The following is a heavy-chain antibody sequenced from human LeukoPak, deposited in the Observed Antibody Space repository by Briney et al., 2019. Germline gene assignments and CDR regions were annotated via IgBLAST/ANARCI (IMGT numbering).Heavy chain of an antibody. J-gene: IGHJ5*02. CDR3: ARDRGRVFSGWFDP. V-gene: IGHV1-18*01. D-gene: IGHD1-26*01. Sequence: ASVKVSCKASGYTFTSYGISWVRQAPGQGLEWMGWISAYNGNTNYAQKLQGRVTMTTDTSTSTAYMELRSLRSDDTAVYYCARDRGRVFSGWFDPWGQGTLVTVSS. CDR1: GYTFTSYG. CDR2: ISAYNGNT.